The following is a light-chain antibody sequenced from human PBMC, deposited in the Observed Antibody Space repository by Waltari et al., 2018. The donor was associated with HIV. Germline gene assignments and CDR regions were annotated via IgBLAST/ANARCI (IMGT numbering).Light chain of an antibody. J-gene: IGLJ2*01. V-gene: IGLV3-21*02. CDR1: KIGSKS. Sequence: SYVLTQPPSVSVAPGQPALNPCGGHKIGSKSVPWYPQNTGQAPVLVVYDDSDRPSGIPERFAGSNSGNTATLTISRVEAGDEADYYCQVWDSSSDHVVFGGGTKLTVL. CDR2: DDS. CDR3: QVWDSSSDHVV.